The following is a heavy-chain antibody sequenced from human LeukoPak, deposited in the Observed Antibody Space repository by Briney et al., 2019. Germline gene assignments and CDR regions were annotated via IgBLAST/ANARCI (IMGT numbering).Heavy chain of an antibody. Sequence: GGSLRLSCAASGFTFSSYGMSWVRQAPGKGLEWVSAISGSGGSTYYADSVKGRFTISRDNSKNTLYLQMNSLRAEDTAVYYCAKDLAAYDSSGYPDYWGQGTLVTVSS. CDR3: AKDLAAYDSSGYPDY. J-gene: IGHJ4*02. CDR1: GFTFSSYG. CDR2: ISGSGGST. V-gene: IGHV3-23*01. D-gene: IGHD3-22*01.